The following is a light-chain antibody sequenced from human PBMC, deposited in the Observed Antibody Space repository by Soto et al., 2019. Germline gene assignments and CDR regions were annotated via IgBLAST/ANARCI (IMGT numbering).Light chain of an antibody. CDR3: SSYTSSSTRV. V-gene: IGLV2-14*01. CDR2: DVS. CDR1: SSDVGGYNY. Sequence: QPVLTQPASVSGSPGQSITISCTGTSSDVGGYNYVSWYQQHPGKAPKLMIYDVSNRPSGVSNRFSGSKSGNTPSLTISGLQAEDEADYYCSSYTSSSTRVFGTGTKVTVL. J-gene: IGLJ1*01.